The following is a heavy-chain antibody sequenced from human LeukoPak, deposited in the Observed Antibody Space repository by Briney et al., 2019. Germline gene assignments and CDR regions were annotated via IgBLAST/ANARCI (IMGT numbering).Heavy chain of an antibody. V-gene: IGHV3-21*01. Sequence: GGSLRLSCAASGFTFSSYSMNWVRQAPGKGLEWVSSISSSSSYIYYADSVKGRFTISRDNAKNSLYLQMNSLRAEDTAVYYCARGGSPPEALGDTFDVWGHGTLVTVSS. D-gene: IGHD1-26*01. CDR3: ARGGSPPEALGDTFDV. J-gene: IGHJ3*01. CDR1: GFTFSSYS. CDR2: ISSSSSYI.